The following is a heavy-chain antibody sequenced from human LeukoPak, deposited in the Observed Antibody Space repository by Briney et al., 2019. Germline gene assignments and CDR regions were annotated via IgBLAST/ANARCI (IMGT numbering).Heavy chain of an antibody. J-gene: IGHJ6*04. CDR2: IYHSGST. V-gene: IGHV4-4*02. D-gene: IGHD3-10*01. CDR1: GGSISSSNW. CDR3: ARDPPRDYGSGSANYYYYYGMDV. Sequence: SGTLSLTCAVSGGSISSSNWWSWVRQPPGKGLEWIGEIYHSGSTNYNPSLKSRVTISVDKSKNQFSLKLSSVTAADTAVYYCARDPPRDYGSGSANYYYYYGMDVWGKGTTVTVSS.